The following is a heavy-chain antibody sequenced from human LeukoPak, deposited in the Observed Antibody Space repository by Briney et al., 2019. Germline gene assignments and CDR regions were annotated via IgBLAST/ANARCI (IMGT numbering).Heavy chain of an antibody. D-gene: IGHD3-22*01. Sequence: SETLSLTCAVYGGSFSGYYWSWIRQPPGKGLEWIGEINNSGSTNYNPSLKSRVTISVDTSKNQFSLKLSSVTAAGSAVYYWARGSRSRKVVVTGREPFDYWGQGTLVTVSS. CDR2: INNSGST. V-gene: IGHV4-34*01. CDR3: ARGSRSRKVVVTGREPFDY. J-gene: IGHJ4*02. CDR1: GGSFSGYY.